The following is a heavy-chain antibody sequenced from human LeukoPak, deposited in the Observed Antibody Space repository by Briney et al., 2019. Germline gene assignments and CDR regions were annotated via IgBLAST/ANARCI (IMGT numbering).Heavy chain of an antibody. Sequence: ASVKVSCKASGYTFTGYYMHWVRQAPGQGLEWMGWINPNSGGTNYAQKFQGRATMTRDTSISTAYMELSRLRSDDTAVYYCARPIRYSCGWYGYWGQGTLVTVSS. V-gene: IGHV1-2*02. CDR2: INPNSGGT. CDR1: GYTFTGYY. J-gene: IGHJ4*02. CDR3: ARPIRYSCGWYGY. D-gene: IGHD6-19*01.